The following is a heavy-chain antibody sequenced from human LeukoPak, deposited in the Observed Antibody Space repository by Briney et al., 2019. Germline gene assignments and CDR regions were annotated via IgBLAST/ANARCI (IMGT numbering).Heavy chain of an antibody. V-gene: IGHV3-23*01. J-gene: IGHJ4*02. CDR1: GFTFSSYA. CDR3: AKARLGYCTNGVCYGPFDY. D-gene: IGHD2-8*01. CDR2: ISGSGGGT. Sequence: GGSLRLSCAASGFTFSSYAMSWVRQAPGKGLEWVSAISGSGGGTYYADSVKGRFTISRDNSKNTLYLQMNSLRAEDTAVYYCAKARLGYCTNGVCYGPFDYWGQGTLVTVSS.